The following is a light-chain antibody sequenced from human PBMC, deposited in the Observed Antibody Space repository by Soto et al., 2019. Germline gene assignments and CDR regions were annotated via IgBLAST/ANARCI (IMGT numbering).Light chain of an antibody. J-gene: IGLJ3*02. CDR1: RSNLGSNT. V-gene: IGLV1-44*01. Sequence: QSVLTQPPSASGTPGQKVTISCSGSRSNLGSNTVHWYQHFPGAAPKLLIYSNIQRPSGVPDRFSGSKSVTSASLAISGLQSADEADYYCASWYESLNGWVFGGGTKLNVL. CDR2: SNI. CDR3: ASWYESLNGWV.